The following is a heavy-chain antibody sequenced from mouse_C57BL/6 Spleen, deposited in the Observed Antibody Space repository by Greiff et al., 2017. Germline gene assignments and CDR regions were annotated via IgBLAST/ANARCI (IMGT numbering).Heavy chain of an antibody. CDR3: AREGRFITTGVPFDY. CDR1: GYSFTDYN. J-gene: IGHJ2*01. D-gene: IGHD1-2*01. V-gene: IGHV1-39*01. Sequence: VQLQQSGPELVKPGASVKISCKASGYSFTDYNMNWVKQSNGKSLEWIGVINPNYGTTSYNQKFKGKATLTVDQSSSTAYMQLNSRTSDDAAVYYCAREGRFITTGVPFDYWGQGTTLTVSS. CDR2: INPNYGTT.